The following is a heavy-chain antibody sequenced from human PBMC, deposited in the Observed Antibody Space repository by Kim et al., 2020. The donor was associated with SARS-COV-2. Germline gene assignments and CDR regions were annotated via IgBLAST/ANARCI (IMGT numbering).Heavy chain of an antibody. J-gene: IGHJ4*02. D-gene: IGHD3-22*01. V-gene: IGHV4-39*02. CDR3: ARERITMIVVVIDY. Sequence: NPSLKSRDTISVDTAKNQFSLKLSSVTAADTAVYYCARERITMIVVVIDYWGQGTLVTVSS.